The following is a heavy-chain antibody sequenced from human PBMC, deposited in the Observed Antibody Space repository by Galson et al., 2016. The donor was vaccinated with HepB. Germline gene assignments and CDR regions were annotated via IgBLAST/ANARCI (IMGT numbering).Heavy chain of an antibody. D-gene: IGHD2/OR15-2a*01. J-gene: IGHJ4*02. CDR2: ISFDGTNE. CDR3: VKDEYCYDAGTDC. Sequence: SLRLSCAGSGFTFGTYGIHWVRQAPGKGLEWVALISFDGTNEYYSDSVKGRFTIPRDNSKNTVYLQMNSLRVEDKAVCYCVKDEYCYDAGTDCWGQGTLVTVSS. CDR1: GFTFGTYG. V-gene: IGHV3-30*18.